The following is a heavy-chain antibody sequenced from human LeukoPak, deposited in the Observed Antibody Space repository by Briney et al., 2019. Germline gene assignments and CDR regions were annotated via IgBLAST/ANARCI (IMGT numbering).Heavy chain of an antibody. V-gene: IGHV3-11*01. CDR2: IGGSGRTI. J-gene: IGHJ4*02. CDR3: ARRLYYDNGGYTY. CDR1: GFTFSDFY. D-gene: IGHD3-22*01. Sequence: AGGSLRLSCTASGFTFSDFYMSWIRQAPGKGLEWVSYIGGSGRTIYYADSVKGRFTISRDNAKNSLYLQMNSLRVEDTAVYYCARRLYYDNGGYTYWGQGTLVTVSS.